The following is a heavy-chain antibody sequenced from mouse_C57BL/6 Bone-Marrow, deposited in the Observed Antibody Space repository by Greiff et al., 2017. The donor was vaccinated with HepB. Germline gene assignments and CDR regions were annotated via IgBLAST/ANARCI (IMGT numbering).Heavy chain of an antibody. J-gene: IGHJ4*01. CDR1: GYTFTSYW. Sequence: YLFIPFSSFNLSCKASGYTFTSYWMHWVKQRPGQGLEWIGEIDPSDSYTNYNQKFKGKSTLTVDKSSSTAYMQLSSLTSEDSAVYYCAREFPYYYGSSYDYAMDYWGQGTSVTVSS. D-gene: IGHD1-1*01. CDR3: AREFPYYYGSSYDYAMDY. V-gene: IGHV1-69*01. CDR2: IDPSDSYT.